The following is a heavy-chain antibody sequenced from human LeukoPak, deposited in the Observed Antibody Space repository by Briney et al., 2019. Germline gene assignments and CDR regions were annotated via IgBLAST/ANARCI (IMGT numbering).Heavy chain of an antibody. CDR2: ISSSGGST. Sequence: GGSLRLSCAASGFTFSSYAMHWVRQTPGKGLEYVSAISSSGGSTYYANSVKGRFTISRDNSKNTLYLQMGSLRAEDMAVYYCARDPVYSNYYFDYWGQGTLVTVSS. D-gene: IGHD4-11*01. CDR3: ARDPVYSNYYFDY. CDR1: GFTFSSYA. J-gene: IGHJ4*02. V-gene: IGHV3-64*01.